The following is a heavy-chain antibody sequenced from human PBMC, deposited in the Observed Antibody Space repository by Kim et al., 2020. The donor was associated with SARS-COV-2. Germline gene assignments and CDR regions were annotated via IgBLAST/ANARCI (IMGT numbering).Heavy chain of an antibody. CDR2: IYPGDSDT. V-gene: IGHV5-51*01. D-gene: IGHD6-6*01. CDR1: GYSFTSYW. CDR3: ARRYSSSSGYYYGMDV. J-gene: IGHJ6*02. Sequence: GESLKISCKGSGYSFTSYWIGWVRQMPGKGLEWMGIIYPGDSDTRYSPSFQGQVTISADKSISTAYLQWSSLKASDTAMYYCARRYSSSSGYYYGMDVWGQGTTVTVSS.